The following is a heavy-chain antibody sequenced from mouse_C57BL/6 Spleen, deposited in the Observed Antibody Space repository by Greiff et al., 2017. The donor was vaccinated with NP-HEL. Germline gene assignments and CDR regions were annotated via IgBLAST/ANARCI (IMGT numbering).Heavy chain of an antibody. CDR2: IYPGDGDT. CDR1: GYAFSSYW. Sequence: QVQLQQSGAELVKPGASVKISCKASGYAFSSYWMNWVKQRPGKGLEWIGQIYPGDGDTNYNGKFKGKATLTADKSSSTAYMQLSSLTSEDSAVYCCASKGDYGSFDYGGQGTTLTVSS. CDR3: ASKGDYGSFDY. J-gene: IGHJ2*01. V-gene: IGHV1-80*01. D-gene: IGHD2-4*01.